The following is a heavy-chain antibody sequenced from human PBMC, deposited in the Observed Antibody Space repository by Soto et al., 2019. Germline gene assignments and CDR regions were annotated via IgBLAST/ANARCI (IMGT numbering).Heavy chain of an antibody. J-gene: IGHJ6*03. CDR1: GGSFSGYY. CDR3: ARGRGPGLPFSYSTMDA. Sequence: SETLSLTCAVYGGSFSGYYWSWIRQPPGKGLEWIGEINHSGSTNYNPSLKSRVTISVDTSKNQFSLKPSSVTAADTAVYYCARGRGPGLPFSYSTMDAWGKGT. D-gene: IGHD3-10*01. V-gene: IGHV4-34*01. CDR2: INHSGST.